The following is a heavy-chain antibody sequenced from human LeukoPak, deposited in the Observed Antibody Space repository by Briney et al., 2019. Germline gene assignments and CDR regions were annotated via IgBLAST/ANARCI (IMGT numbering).Heavy chain of an antibody. V-gene: IGHV1-2*02. Sequence: ASVKVSCKASGYIFTDYYMHWVRQAPGQGLEWMGWINPHSGGTNYAQRFQGRVTMTRDTSISTAHMELNRLRSDDTAVYYCARGSDRTDMDVWGQGTTVTVSS. CDR1: GYIFTDYY. CDR2: INPHSGGT. CDR3: ARGSDRTDMDV. J-gene: IGHJ6*02.